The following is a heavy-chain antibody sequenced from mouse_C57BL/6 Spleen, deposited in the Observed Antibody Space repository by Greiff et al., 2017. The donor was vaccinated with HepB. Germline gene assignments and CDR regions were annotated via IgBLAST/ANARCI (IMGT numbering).Heavy chain of an antibody. CDR2: ISSGSSTI. J-gene: IGHJ1*03. CDR3: ARDCYGSSYRYWYFDG. CDR1: GFTFSDYG. V-gene: IGHV5-17*01. Sequence: EVQLVESGGGLVKPGGSLKLSCAASGFTFSDYGMHWVRQAPEKGLEWVAYISSGSSTIYYADTVKGRFTISRDNAKNTLFLQMTSLRSEDTAMYYCARDCYGSSYRYWYFDGWGTGTTVTVSS. D-gene: IGHD1-1*01.